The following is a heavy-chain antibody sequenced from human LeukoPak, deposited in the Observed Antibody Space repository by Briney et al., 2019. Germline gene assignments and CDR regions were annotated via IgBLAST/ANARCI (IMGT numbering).Heavy chain of an antibody. CDR1: GGFISSYY. Sequence: SETLALTCTVSGGFISSYYWSWIRQPPGKGLEWIGHIYYSGSTNYNPSLKSRVTISVDTSKNQFSLRLSSVTAADTAVYYCARGPYAFDIWGQGTMVTVFS. CDR2: IYYSGST. V-gene: IGHV4-59*08. J-gene: IGHJ3*02. CDR3: ARGPYAFDI.